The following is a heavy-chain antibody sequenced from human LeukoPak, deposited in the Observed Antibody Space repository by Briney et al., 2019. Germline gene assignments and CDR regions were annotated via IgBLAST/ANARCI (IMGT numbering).Heavy chain of an antibody. D-gene: IGHD2-15*01. CDR2: ISWNSGSI. V-gene: IGHV3-9*01. CDR1: GFTFDDYA. J-gene: IGHJ4*02. Sequence: GGSLRLSCAASGFTFDDYAMHWVRQAPGKGLEWVSGISWNSGSIGYADSVRGRFTISRDNAKNSLYLQMNSLRAEDTAVYYCAKDLLRWAFDYWGQGTLVTVSS. CDR3: AKDLLRWAFDY.